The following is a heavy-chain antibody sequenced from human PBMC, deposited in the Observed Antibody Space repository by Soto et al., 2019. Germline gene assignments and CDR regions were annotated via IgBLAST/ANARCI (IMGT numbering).Heavy chain of an antibody. CDR2: ISGSGGST. CDR1: GFTFSSYA. J-gene: IGHJ6*03. CDR3: AKQPARTNYYYYMDV. V-gene: IGHV3-23*01. Sequence: PGGSLRLSCAASGFTFSSYAMSWVRQAPGKGLEWVSAISGSGGSTYYADSVKGRFTISRDNSKNTLYLQMNSLRAEDTAVYYYAKQPARTNYYYYMDVWGKGTTVTV.